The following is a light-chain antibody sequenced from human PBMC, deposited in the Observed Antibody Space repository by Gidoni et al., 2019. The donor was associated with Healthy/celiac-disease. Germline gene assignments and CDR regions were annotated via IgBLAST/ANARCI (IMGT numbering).Light chain of an antibody. Sequence: DIQMTQSPSSLSASVGDRVTITCRASQSISSYLDWYQQKPGKAPKLLIYAAASLQSGVPSRCSGSGAGTDVTLTISSLQHEDVATYYCQQSYSTSFTFGPGTKVDIK. V-gene: IGKV1-39*01. CDR1: QSISSY. CDR2: AAA. J-gene: IGKJ3*01. CDR3: QQSYSTSFT.